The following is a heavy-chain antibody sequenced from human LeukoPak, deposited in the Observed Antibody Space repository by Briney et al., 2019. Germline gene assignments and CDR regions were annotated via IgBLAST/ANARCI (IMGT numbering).Heavy chain of an antibody. D-gene: IGHD3-22*01. CDR2: IWHDGGKR. J-gene: IGHJ5*02. Sequence: GGSLRLSCAASGFTFSYYGMQWVRQAPGKGREWVALIWHDGGKRYYADSVKGRFTISRDNSKNTLYLQMTTLRAEDTAVYYCARDADTSEFFSWLDLWDQGTLVTVSS. CDR3: ARDADTSEFFSWLDL. V-gene: IGHV3-33*01. CDR1: GFTFSYYG.